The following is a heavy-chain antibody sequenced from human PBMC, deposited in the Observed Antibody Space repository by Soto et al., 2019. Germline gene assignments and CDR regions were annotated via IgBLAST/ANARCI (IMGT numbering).Heavy chain of an antibody. J-gene: IGHJ6*02. CDR2: ISYDGSNK. D-gene: IGHD2-15*01. CDR3: ARELEYCSGGSCYLYYHYGMDV. CDR1: GFTFSSYA. Sequence: QVQLVESGGGVVQPGRSLRLSCAASGFTFSSYAMHWVRQAPGKGLEWVAVISYDGSNKYYADSVKGRFTISRDNSKNTLYLQMNSLRAEDTAVYYCARELEYCSGGSCYLYYHYGMDVWGQGTTVTVSS. V-gene: IGHV3-30-3*01.